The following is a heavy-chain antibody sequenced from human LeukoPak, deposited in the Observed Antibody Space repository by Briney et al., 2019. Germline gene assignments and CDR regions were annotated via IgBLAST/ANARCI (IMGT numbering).Heavy chain of an antibody. Sequence: ASVKVSCKASGYTFTGYYMHWVRQAPGQGLEWMGWINPNSGGTNYAQKFQGRVTMTRDTSISTAYMELSGLRSDDTAVYYCARDRGIAVAGTIVWYYYYGMDVWGQGTTVTVSS. CDR1: GYTFTGYY. CDR2: INPNSGGT. CDR3: ARDRGIAVAGTIVWYYYYGMDV. D-gene: IGHD6-19*01. J-gene: IGHJ6*02. V-gene: IGHV1-2*02.